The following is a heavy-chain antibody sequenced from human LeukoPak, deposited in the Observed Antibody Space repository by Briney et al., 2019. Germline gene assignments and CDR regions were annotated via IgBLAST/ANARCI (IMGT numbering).Heavy chain of an antibody. CDR2: MNPNSGNT. Sequence: ASVKVSCKASGYTFTSYDINWVRQATGQGLEWMGWMNPNSGNTGYAQKFQGRVTMTRNTSISTDYMELSSLRSDDTAVYYCARDNSVGNTAWWFDPWGQGTLVTVSS. V-gene: IGHV1-8*01. CDR1: GYTFTSYD. J-gene: IGHJ5*02. CDR3: ARDNSVGNTAWWFDP. D-gene: IGHD1-26*01.